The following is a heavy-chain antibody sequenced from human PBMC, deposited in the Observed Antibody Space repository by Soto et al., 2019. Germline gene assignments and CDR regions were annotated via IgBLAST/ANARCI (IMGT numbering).Heavy chain of an antibody. CDR3: AHRYYDFWSDPGGFDP. CDR2: IYWNDDK. D-gene: IGHD3-3*01. Sequence: SGPTLVNPTQTLTLTCTFSGFSLSTSGVVVGWIRQPPGKALEWLALIYWNDDKRYSPSLKSRLTITKDTSKNQVVLTMTNMDPVDTATYYCAHRYYDFWSDPGGFDPWGQGTLVTV. J-gene: IGHJ5*02. V-gene: IGHV2-5*01. CDR1: GFSLSTSGVV.